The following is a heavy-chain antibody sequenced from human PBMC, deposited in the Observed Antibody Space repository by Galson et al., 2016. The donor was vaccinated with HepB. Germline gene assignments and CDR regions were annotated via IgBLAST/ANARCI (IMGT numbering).Heavy chain of an antibody. V-gene: IGHV4-59*01. Sequence: SVTLSLTCTVSGGSISSYYWSWIRQPPGKGLEWIGYINYSGRTNYNPSLKSRVTMSLDTSKNQFSLKLSSVTAADTAVYYCARSPQWLEHFDYWGQGTLVTVSS. D-gene: IGHD6-19*01. CDR2: INYSGRT. CDR3: ARSPQWLEHFDY. J-gene: IGHJ4*02. CDR1: GGSISSYY.